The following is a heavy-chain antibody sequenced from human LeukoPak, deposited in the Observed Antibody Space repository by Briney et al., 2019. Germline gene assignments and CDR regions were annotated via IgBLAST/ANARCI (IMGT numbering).Heavy chain of an antibody. J-gene: IGHJ3*02. CDR2: ISSGNSTI. CDR1: GFTFITYC. D-gene: IGHD5-12*01. V-gene: IGHV3-48*04. CDR3: ARDSRGAFDI. Sequence: PGVSLRLSCAASGFTFITYCMKWGRQAPGKGLEWISFISSGNSTIFYADSVKGRFTISRDNAKNSLYLQMNSLRAEDTALYYCARDSRGAFDIWGQGTMVTVSS.